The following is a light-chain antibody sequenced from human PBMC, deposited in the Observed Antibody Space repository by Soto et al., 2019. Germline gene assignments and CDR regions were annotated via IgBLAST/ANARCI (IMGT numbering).Light chain of an antibody. V-gene: IGKV3-20*01. CDR1: QSVTYNY. J-gene: IGKJ1*01. CDR2: DAS. CDR3: QHYGSSPQA. Sequence: SVLTQSPGTLSLSPGERATLSCRASQSVTYNYLAWYQQKPGQPPRLLIYDASTRATGIPDRFSGSGSGTDFTLAISRLEPEDSAGYYFQHYGSSPQAFGQGTKVEVK.